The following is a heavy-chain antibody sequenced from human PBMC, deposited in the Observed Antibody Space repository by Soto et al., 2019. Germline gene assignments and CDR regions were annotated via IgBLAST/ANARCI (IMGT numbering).Heavy chain of an antibody. V-gene: IGHV1-24*01. CDR2: FDPEDGET. Sequence: ASVKVSCKASGYTFTSYYMHWARQAPGKGLEWMGGFDPEDGETIYAQKFQGRVTMTEDTSTDTAYMELSSLRSEDTDVYYCATPAGNAFDIWGQGTMVTVSS. CDR3: ATPAGNAFDI. CDR1: GYTFTSYY. J-gene: IGHJ3*02.